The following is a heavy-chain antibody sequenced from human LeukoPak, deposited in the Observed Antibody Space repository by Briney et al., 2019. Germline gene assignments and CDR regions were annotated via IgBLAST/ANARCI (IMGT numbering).Heavy chain of an antibody. CDR3: AKDDKYYYDSSGYGQ. D-gene: IGHD3-22*01. CDR1: GFTFSSYA. Sequence: GGSLRLSCAASGFTFSSYAMSWVRQAPGKGLEWVSAIGFSGGSTYHADSVKGRFTISRDNSKNTLYLQMNSLRAEDTAVYYCAKDDKYYYDSSGYGQWGQGTLVTVSS. CDR2: IGFSGGST. J-gene: IGHJ4*02. V-gene: IGHV3-23*01.